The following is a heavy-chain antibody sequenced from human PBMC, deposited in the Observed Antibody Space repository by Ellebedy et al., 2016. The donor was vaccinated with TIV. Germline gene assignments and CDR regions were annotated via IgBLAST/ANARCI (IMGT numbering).Heavy chain of an antibody. J-gene: IGHJ6*02. V-gene: IGHV4-31*03. D-gene: IGHD5-18*01. CDR2: IYYSGST. CDR3: ARAVVDTAMASSGYGMDV. CDR1: GGSISSGGYY. Sequence: MPSETLSLTCTVSGGSISSGGYYWSWIRQHPGKGREWIGYIYYSGSTYYKPSRKSRVTISVDTSKNQFSLKLSSVTAADTAVYYCARAVVDTAMASSGYGMDVWGQGTTVTVSS.